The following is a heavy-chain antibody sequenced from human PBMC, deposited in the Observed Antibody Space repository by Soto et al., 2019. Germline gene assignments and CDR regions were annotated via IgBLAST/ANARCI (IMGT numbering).Heavy chain of an antibody. V-gene: IGHV4-59*08. J-gene: IGHJ6*03. CDR1: GGSISSYY. D-gene: IGHD5-12*01. Sequence: PSETLSLTCTVSGGSISSYYWSWIRQPPGKGLEWIGYIYYSGSTNYNPSLKSRVTISVDTSKNQFSLKLSSVTAADTAVYYCARQGVYSGYMYVWGKGTTVTVSS. CDR3: ARQGVYSGYMYV. CDR2: IYYSGST.